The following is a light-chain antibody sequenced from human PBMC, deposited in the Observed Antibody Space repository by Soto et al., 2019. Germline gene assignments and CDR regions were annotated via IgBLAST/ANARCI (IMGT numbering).Light chain of an antibody. CDR1: QSISRQ. Sequence: DIQMTQSPSTLSASVGDRVIITCRASQSISRQLAWYQQKPGKAPNLLIYQASNLETGVPSRFTGSGSGTEFTLTISSLQPDYLATYYCLQYQSYWTFGQGTKVEVK. CDR2: QAS. CDR3: LQYQSYWT. J-gene: IGKJ1*01. V-gene: IGKV1-5*03.